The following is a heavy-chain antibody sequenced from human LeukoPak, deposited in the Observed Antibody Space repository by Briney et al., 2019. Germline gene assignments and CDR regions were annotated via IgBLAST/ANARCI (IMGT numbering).Heavy chain of an antibody. V-gene: IGHV3-7*01. J-gene: IGHJ4*02. CDR1: GFTFSCYG. D-gene: IGHD5-12*01. CDR2: IKQDGGEK. Sequence: QPGGSPRLSCVVSGFTFSCYGMSWVRQAPGKGLEWGANIKQDGGEKYYVDSVKGRFTIYRDNAKNSLYLQMNSLIAEDTAVYYCARDGDYSLGGYYGYETYYFDYWGQGTLVTVSS. CDR3: ARDGDYSLGGYYGYETYYFDY.